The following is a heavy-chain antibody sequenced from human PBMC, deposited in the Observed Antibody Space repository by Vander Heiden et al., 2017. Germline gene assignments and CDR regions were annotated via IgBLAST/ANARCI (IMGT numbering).Heavy chain of an antibody. D-gene: IGHD3-10*01. Sequence: QVQLQESGPGLVTPSQTLSLTCTGSSGSSTSDYWGRRRQPPGKGLEWVGYVYYSGSTNYNPSHKSRVTISVDTSKNQFSLKLSSVTAADTAVYYCARESSYFEYWGQGTLVTVSS. V-gene: IGHV4-59*13. CDR1: SGSSTSDY. J-gene: IGHJ4*02. CDR2: VYYSGST. CDR3: ARESSYFEY.